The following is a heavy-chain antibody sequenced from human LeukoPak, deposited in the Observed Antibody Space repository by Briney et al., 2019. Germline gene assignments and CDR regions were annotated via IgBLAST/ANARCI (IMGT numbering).Heavy chain of an antibody. CDR3: AKDSDSSGWYGYYYYYYGMDV. V-gene: IGHV3-30*18. Sequence: PGRSLRLSCAASGFTFSSYGMHWVRQAPGKGLEWVAVISYDGSNKYYADSVKGRFTISRDNSKNTLYLQMNSLRAEDTAVYYCAKDSDSSGWYGYYYYYYGMDVWGQGTTVTVSS. J-gene: IGHJ6*02. CDR2: ISYDGSNK. CDR1: GFTFSSYG. D-gene: IGHD6-19*01.